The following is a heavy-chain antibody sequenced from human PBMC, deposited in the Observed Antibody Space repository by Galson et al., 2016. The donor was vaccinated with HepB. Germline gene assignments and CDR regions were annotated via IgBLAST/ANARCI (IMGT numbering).Heavy chain of an antibody. J-gene: IGHJ6*02. V-gene: IGHV3-21*06. CDR1: GFAFSKHS. D-gene: IGHD3-9*01. CDR3: ARDSSDADFYDILSGFPPPWFYGMDV. Sequence: SLRLSCAASGFAFSKHSMNWVRQAPGKGLEWVSSISSRSDYIHYADSVTGRFTISRDNAKSSLYLQMNSLGAEDTAVYYCARDSSDADFYDILSGFPPPWFYGMDVWGQGTTATVSS. CDR2: ISSRSDYI.